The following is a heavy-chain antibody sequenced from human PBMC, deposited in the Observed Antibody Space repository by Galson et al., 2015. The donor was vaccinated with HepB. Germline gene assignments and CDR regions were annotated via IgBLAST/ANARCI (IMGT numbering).Heavy chain of an antibody. CDR3: AGQYCTNGVCYIRGRFDY. J-gene: IGHJ4*02. V-gene: IGHV1-69*13. D-gene: IGHD2-8*01. CDR2: IIPIFGTA. CDR1: GGTFSSYA. Sequence: SVKVSCKASGGTFSSYAISWVRQAPGQGLEWMGGIIPIFGTANYAQKFQGRVTITADESTSTAYMELSNLRSEDTAVYYCAGQYCTNGVCYIRGRFDYWGQGTLVTVSS.